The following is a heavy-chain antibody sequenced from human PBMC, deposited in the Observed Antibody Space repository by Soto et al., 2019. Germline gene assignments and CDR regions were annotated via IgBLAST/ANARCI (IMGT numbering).Heavy chain of an antibody. J-gene: IGHJ5*02. CDR2: IYYSGST. CDR1: GGSISSGDYY. V-gene: IGHV4-30-4*01. CDR3: ARESIYLMTTVTTNWFDT. Sequence: PSETLSLTCTVSGGSISSGDYYRSWIRQPPGKGLEWIGYIYYSGSTYYNPSLKSRVTISVDTSKNQFSLKLNSVTAADTAVYYCARESIYLMTTVTTNWFDTWGQGTLVTVSS. D-gene: IGHD4-17*01.